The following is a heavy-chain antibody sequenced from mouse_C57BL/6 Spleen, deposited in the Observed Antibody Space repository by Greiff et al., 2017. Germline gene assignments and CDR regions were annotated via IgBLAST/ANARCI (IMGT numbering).Heavy chain of an antibody. Sequence: QVQLQQSGAELVRPGASVTLSCTASGYTFTDYEMHWVKQTPVHGLEWIGAIDPETGGTAYNQKFKGKAILTADKSSSTAYMELRSLTSEDSAVYYCTRYDYDEGAFAYWGQGTLVTVSA. CDR2: IDPETGGT. J-gene: IGHJ3*01. CDR1: GYTFTDYE. V-gene: IGHV1-15*01. CDR3: TRYDYDEGAFAY. D-gene: IGHD2-4*01.